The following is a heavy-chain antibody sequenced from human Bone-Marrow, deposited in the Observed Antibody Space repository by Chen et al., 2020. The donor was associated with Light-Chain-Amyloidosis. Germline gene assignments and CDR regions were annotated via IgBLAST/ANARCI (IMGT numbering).Heavy chain of an antibody. CDR1: GDSFSSDSYY. V-gene: IGHV4-61*01. CDR3: ARSMDYYYYYPMDV. D-gene: IGHD2-8*01. CDR2: MYSSGSS. Sequence: QVQLQESGPGLVKPSEPLSPTCTVSGDSFSSDSYYWTWIRQPPGKGLEWIAYMYSSGSSTYNPALKSRATIAADTSKNQFSLKLSSVTAADTAVYYCARSMDYYYYYPMDVWGQGTTVTVSS. J-gene: IGHJ6*02.